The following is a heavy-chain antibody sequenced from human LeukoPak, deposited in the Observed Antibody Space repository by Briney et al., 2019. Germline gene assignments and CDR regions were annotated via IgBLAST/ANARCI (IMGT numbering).Heavy chain of an antibody. Sequence: SETLSLTCAVYGGSFSGYYWSWIRQPPGKGLEWIGEINHSGSTNYNPSLKSRVTISVDTSKNQFSLKLSSATAADTAVYYCARGPYYDSSGEFDYWGQGTLVTVSS. J-gene: IGHJ4*02. CDR1: GGSFSGYY. D-gene: IGHD3-22*01. CDR2: INHSGST. CDR3: ARGPYYDSSGEFDY. V-gene: IGHV4-34*01.